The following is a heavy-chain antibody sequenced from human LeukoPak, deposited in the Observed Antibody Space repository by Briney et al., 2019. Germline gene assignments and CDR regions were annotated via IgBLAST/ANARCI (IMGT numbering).Heavy chain of an antibody. V-gene: IGHV4-38-2*01. CDR1: GYSISSGYY. CDR2: IYHSGST. J-gene: IGHJ4*02. D-gene: IGHD2-15*01. Sequence: WETLSLTCAVSGYSISSGYYWGWIRQPPGKGLEWIGSIYHSGSTYYNPSLKSRVTISVDTSKHQFSLKLSSVTAADTAVYYCARMGSMSLLLGGFDYWGQGTLVTVSS. CDR3: ARMGSMSLLLGGFDY.